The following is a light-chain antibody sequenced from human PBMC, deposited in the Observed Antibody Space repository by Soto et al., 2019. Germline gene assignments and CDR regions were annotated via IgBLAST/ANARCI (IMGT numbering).Light chain of an antibody. CDR2: GAS. J-gene: IGKJ1*01. V-gene: IGKV3-15*01. CDR3: QQYRSWPRT. Sequence: EIVLTQSPTTVSVSQGERVPLSCRASQSVDINLAWYQQKPGQAPRLLIYGASTRATDMPGRFSGRGAGAEFTLTISSLQSEDFAVYYCQQYRSWPRTFGQGTKVDIK. CDR1: QSVDIN.